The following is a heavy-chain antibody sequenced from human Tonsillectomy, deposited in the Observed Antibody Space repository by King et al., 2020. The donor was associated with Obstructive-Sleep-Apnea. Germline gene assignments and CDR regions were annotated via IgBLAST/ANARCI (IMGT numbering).Heavy chain of an antibody. D-gene: IGHD3-10*01. CDR1: GFTFDDYA. CDR2: ISWNVGSI. Sequence: VQLVEFGGGLVQPGRSLRLSFAASGFTFDDYAMHWVRQAPGKGLEWVSGISWNVGSIGYVDSVQGRLTISRDNSKNSLYLQMNSMRAEDTAVYYCAKDSRGYYGSGSYLYWGQGTLVTVSS. CDR3: AKDSRGYYGSGSYLY. J-gene: IGHJ4*02. V-gene: IGHV3-9*01.